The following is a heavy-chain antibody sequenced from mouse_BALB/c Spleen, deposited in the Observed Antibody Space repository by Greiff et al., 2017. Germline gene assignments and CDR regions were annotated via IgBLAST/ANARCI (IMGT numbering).Heavy chain of an antibody. D-gene: IGHD1-1*02. J-gene: IGHJ2*01. Sequence: QVQLQQSGAELVRPGASVTLSCKASGYTFTDYEMHWVKQTPVHGLEWIGAIDPETGGTAYNQKFKGKATLTADKSSSTAYMELRSLTSEDSAVYYCTRLGGHYFDYWGQGTTLTVSS. CDR1: GYTFTDYE. CDR3: TRLGGHYFDY. CDR2: IDPETGGT. V-gene: IGHV1-15*01.